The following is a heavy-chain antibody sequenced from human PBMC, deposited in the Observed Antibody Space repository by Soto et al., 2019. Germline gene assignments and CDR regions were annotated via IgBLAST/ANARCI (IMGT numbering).Heavy chain of an antibody. Sequence: GGSLRLSCAASGLTFSTNWMHWVRQAPGKGLVWVSHITSDGSSTNYADSVKGRFTISRDNAKNTLYLQMTSLRAEDTAVYYCTRHGMDVWGQGTTVTVS. CDR3: TRHGMDV. V-gene: IGHV3-74*01. CDR2: ITSDGSST. CDR1: GLTFSTNW. J-gene: IGHJ6*02.